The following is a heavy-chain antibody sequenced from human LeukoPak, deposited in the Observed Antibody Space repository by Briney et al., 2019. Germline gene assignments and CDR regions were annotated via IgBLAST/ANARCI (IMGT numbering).Heavy chain of an antibody. D-gene: IGHD3-22*01. J-gene: IGHJ4*02. Sequence: KTSETLSLTCTVSGGSISSGSYYWSWIRQPAGKGLEWIGRIYTSGSTNYNPSLKSRVTISVDTSKNQFSLKLSSVTAADTAVYYCARSCFYDSSGYQDYWGQGTLVTVSS. CDR2: IYTSGST. V-gene: IGHV4-61*02. CDR1: GGSISSGSYY. CDR3: ARSCFYDSSGYQDY.